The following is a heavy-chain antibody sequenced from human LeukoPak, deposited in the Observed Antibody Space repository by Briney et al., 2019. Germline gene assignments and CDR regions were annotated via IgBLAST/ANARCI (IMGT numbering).Heavy chain of an antibody. J-gene: IGHJ4*02. Sequence: SETLSLTCTVSGGSISSGGYYWSWIRQHLGKGLEWIGYIYYSGSTYYNPSLKSRVTISVDTSKNQFSLKLSSVTAADTAVYYCASRRRGPYYFDYWGQGTLVTVSS. CDR1: GGSISSGGYY. V-gene: IGHV4-31*03. D-gene: IGHD1-14*01. CDR3: ASRRRGPYYFDY. CDR2: IYYSGST.